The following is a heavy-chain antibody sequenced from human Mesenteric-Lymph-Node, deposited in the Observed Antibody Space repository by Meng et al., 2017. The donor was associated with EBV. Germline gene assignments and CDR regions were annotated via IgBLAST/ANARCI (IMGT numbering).Heavy chain of an antibody. Sequence: QVRLLQSGTGGKRPGSSVKVSCKASGGTHNSYSVGWVRQAPGQGLEWMGGIILFFGSPNYAHKFQGRLTISADESTSTVYMELSSLRSEDTAVYYCARDYDSSGYSFYYWGQGTLVTVSS. D-gene: IGHD3-22*01. J-gene: IGHJ4*02. CDR1: GGTHNSYS. CDR3: ARDYDSSGYSFYY. V-gene: IGHV1-69*01. CDR2: IILFFGSP.